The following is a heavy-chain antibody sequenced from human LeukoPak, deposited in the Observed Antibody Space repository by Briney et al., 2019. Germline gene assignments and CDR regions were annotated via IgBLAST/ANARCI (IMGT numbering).Heavy chain of an antibody. D-gene: IGHD5-18*01. CDR3: ARRQLWLRKLYWYFDL. CDR2: INHSGST. J-gene: IGHJ2*01. Sequence: SETLSLTCAVYSGSFSGYYWSWIRQPPGKGLEWIGEINHSGSTNYNPSLKSRVTISVDTSKNQFSLKLSSVTAADTAVYYCARRQLWLRKLYWYFDLWGRGTLVTVSS. CDR1: SGSFSGYY. V-gene: IGHV4-34*01.